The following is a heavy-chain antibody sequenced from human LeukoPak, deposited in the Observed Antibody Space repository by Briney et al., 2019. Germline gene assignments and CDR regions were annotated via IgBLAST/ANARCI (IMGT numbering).Heavy chain of an antibody. CDR1: GFTFSSYA. CDR2: ISGMGHDI. J-gene: IGHJ4*01. V-gene: IGHV3-21*05. Sequence: GGSLRLSCTASGFTFSSYAMSWVRQTPGMGLESLAYISGMGHDIYYADSVKGRFTISRDNAKNSLYLQMNSLRPEDTALYYCSTGPRSLPYWGPGTLVTVSS. D-gene: IGHD4-23*01. CDR3: STGPRSLPY.